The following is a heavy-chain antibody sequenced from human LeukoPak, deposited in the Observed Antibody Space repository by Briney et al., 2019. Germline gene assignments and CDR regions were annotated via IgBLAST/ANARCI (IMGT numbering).Heavy chain of an antibody. CDR2: IYYSGST. D-gene: IGHD1-1*01. CDR1: GGSISSFY. J-gene: IGHJ6*02. Sequence: SETLSLTCTVSGGSISSFYWSWIRQPPGKGLEWIGYIYYSGSTNYNHSLKSRVTISVDTSKNQFSLKLSSVTAADTAVYYCAGRLERGDYYYYYYGMDVWGQGTTVTVSS. CDR3: AGRLERGDYYYYYYGMDV. V-gene: IGHV4-59*08.